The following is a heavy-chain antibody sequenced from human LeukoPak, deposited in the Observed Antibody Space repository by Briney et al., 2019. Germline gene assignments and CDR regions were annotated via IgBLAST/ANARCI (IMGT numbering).Heavy chain of an antibody. J-gene: IGHJ3*02. D-gene: IGHD3-22*01. Sequence: PSETLSLTCAVYGGSFSGYYWSWIRQPPGKGLEWIGEINHSGSTNYNPSLKSRVTISVDTSKNQFSLKLSSVTAADTAVYYCASTTLYYYDSSGPDAFDIWGQGTMVTVSS. V-gene: IGHV4-34*01. CDR2: INHSGST. CDR1: GGSFSGYY. CDR3: ASTTLYYYDSSGPDAFDI.